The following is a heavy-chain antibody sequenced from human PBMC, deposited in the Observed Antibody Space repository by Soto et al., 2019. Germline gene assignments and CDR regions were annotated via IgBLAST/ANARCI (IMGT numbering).Heavy chain of an antibody. CDR2: IYYSGIT. CDR1: GVSISNSSYY. J-gene: IGHJ4*02. Sequence: QLQLQESGPGLVKPSETLSLTCTVSGVSISNSSYYWGWIRRPPGKGLEWIGTIYYSGITYYNPSHKNRVTISVDTSKNQFSLKLTSVTAADTAVYYCARHGSNWGQGTLVTVSS. V-gene: IGHV4-39*01. CDR3: ARHGSN.